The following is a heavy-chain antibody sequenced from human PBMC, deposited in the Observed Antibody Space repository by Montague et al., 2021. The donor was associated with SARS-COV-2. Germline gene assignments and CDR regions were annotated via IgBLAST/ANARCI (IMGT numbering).Heavy chain of an antibody. CDR3: ARARRITVGGVIGWFSTFDY. Sequence: SETLSLTCTVSGGSISSYYWSWIWQPQAKGLEWIGYIYYCESTNYKPSPKRRVTISVDTSKNQYSLKLSSVTAAATAVYYCARARRITVGGVIGWFSTFDYWGQGTLVTVSS. D-gene: IGHD3-16*02. V-gene: IGHV4-59*01. CDR1: GGSISSYY. J-gene: IGHJ4*02. CDR2: IYYCEST.